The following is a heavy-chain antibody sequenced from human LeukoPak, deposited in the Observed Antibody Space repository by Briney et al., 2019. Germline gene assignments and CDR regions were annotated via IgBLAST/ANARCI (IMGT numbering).Heavy chain of an antibody. CDR2: IWYDGSNK. V-gene: IGHV3-33*01. CDR3: ARDPYGSGSTSFDI. Sequence: PGRSLRLSCAASGFTFRSYGMHWVRQAPGKGLEWVAVIWYDGSNKYYADSVKGRFIISRDNPKNTLYLQVNSLRAEDTAVYYCARDPYGSGSTSFDISGQGTMVTVSS. J-gene: IGHJ3*02. D-gene: IGHD3-10*01. CDR1: GFTFRSYG.